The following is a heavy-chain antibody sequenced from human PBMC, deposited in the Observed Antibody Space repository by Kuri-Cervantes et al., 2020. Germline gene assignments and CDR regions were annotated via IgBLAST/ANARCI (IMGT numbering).Heavy chain of an antibody. CDR2: IYYSGGT. J-gene: IGHJ4*02. CDR3: ARGVSFDL. CDR1: GGSISSYY. Sequence: SETLSLTCTVSGGSISSYYWNWIRQPPGKGLEWIGYIYYSGGTNYNPSFTSRVTISVDTSKNQVSLKLSSVTAADTAVYYCARGVSFDLWGQGTLVTVSS. V-gene: IGHV4-59*01. D-gene: IGHD3-10*01.